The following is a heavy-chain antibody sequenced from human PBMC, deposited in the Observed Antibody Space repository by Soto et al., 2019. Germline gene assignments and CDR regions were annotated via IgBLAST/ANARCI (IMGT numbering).Heavy chain of an antibody. J-gene: IGHJ4*02. CDR2: ISYDGSNK. D-gene: IGHD6-19*01. CDR3: ARDAGAGSFDY. CDR1: GFTFSSYA. Sequence: QVQLVESGGGVVQPGRSLRLSGAASGFTFSSYAMHWVRQAPGKGLEWVAVISYDGSNKYYADSVKGRITISRDNSKNTLYLQMSSLRAEDTAVYYCARDAGAGSFDYWGQGTLVTVCS. V-gene: IGHV3-30-3*01.